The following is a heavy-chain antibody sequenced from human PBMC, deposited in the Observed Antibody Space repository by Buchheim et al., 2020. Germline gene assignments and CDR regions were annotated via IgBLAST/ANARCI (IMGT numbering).Heavy chain of an antibody. CDR1: GGSFSGYY. CDR2: INHSGST. J-gene: IGHJ5*02. V-gene: IGHV4-34*01. Sequence: QVQLQQWGAGLLKPSETLSLTCAVYGGSFSGYYWSWIRQPPGKGLEWIGEINHSGSTNYNPSLKSRVTISVDTSKNQFSLKLSSVTAADTAVYYCASLYPDYYGSGSYLSWFDPWGQGTL. D-gene: IGHD3-10*01. CDR3: ASLYPDYYGSGSYLSWFDP.